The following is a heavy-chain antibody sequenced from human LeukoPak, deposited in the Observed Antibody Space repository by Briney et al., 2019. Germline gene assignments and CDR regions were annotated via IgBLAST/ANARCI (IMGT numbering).Heavy chain of an antibody. J-gene: IGHJ4*02. V-gene: IGHV4-39*01. Sequence: SETLSLTCTVSGGSISSSSYYWGWIRQPPGKGLEWIGSIYYSGSTYYNPSLKSRVTISVDTSKNQFSLKLSSVPAADTAVYYCARQGAAGKPYFDYWGQGPLVTVSS. D-gene: IGHD6-13*01. CDR2: IYYSGST. CDR1: GGSISSSSYY. CDR3: ARQGAAGKPYFDY.